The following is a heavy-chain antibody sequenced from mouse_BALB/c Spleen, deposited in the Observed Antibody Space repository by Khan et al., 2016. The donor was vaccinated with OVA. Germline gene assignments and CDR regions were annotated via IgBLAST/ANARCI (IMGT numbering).Heavy chain of an antibody. CDR2: INPKNGGT. V-gene: IGHV1-18*01. CDR1: GYTFPEYT. J-gene: IGHJ4*01. Sequence: VQLQQSGPELVKPGASVKISCKTSGYTFPEYTVHWVKQSLGKSLDWIGVINPKNGGTSYNQKFKGKATLIVDKSSRTAYMELSSLTSEDSAVYYCARDAGRYWGQGTSVTVAS. CDR3: ARDAGRY.